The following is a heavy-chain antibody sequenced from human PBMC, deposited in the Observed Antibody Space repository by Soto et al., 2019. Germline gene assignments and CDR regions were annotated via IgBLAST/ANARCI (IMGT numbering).Heavy chain of an antibody. J-gene: IGHJ5*02. CDR3: ARALLAVAGGFDP. D-gene: IGHD6-19*01. V-gene: IGHV4-4*02. CDR2: IYHSGST. CDR1: SGSIISSNW. Sequence: SETLSLTCAVSSGSIISSNWWSWVRQPPGKGLEWIGEIYHSGSTNYNPSLKSRVTISVDKSKNQFSLKLSSVTAADTAVYYCARALLAVAGGFDPWGQGTLVTVSS.